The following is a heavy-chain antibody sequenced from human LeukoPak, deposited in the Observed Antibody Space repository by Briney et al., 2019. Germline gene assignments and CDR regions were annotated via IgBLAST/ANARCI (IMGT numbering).Heavy chain of an antibody. Sequence: SETLSLTCTVSGGSTSSYYWSWIRQPPGKGLEWIGYIYYSGSTNYNPSLKSRVTISVDTSKNQFSLKLSSVTAADTAVYYCAREAGATVFLAFDIWGQGTMVTVSS. CDR3: AREAGATVFLAFDI. CDR2: IYYSGST. V-gene: IGHV4-59*01. CDR1: GGSTSSYY. D-gene: IGHD4-17*01. J-gene: IGHJ3*02.